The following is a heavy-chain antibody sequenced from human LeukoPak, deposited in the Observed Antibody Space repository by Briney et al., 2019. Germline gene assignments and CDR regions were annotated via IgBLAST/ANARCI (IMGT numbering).Heavy chain of an antibody. V-gene: IGHV1-18*04. CDR3: ARDRAGYSSGWAFDY. J-gene: IGHJ4*02. CDR2: ISAYNGNT. CDR1: GYTFTSYG. D-gene: IGHD6-19*01. Sequence: ASVKVSCKASGYTFTSYGISWVRQAPGQGLEWMGWISAYNGNTNYAQKLQGRVTMTTDTSTSTAYRELRSLRSDDTAVYYCARDRAGYSSGWAFDYWGQGTLVTVSS.